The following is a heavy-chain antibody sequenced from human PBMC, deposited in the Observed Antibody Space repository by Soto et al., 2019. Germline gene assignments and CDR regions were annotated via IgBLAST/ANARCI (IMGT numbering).Heavy chain of an antibody. J-gene: IGHJ3*01. Sequence: QVQLQESGPGLVKPSGTLSLTCAVSGESITTPKWWTWHRQPPGKGLEWIGDLLHSGTTNYNPSLKSRFTLSVDKPQNQFSLKLTSVTAADTAIYYCAYSSGCYRHDVWGQGTSVTVSS. V-gene: IGHV4-4*02. CDR3: AYSSGCYRHDV. CDR1: GESITTPKW. D-gene: IGHD6-19*01. CDR2: LLHSGTT.